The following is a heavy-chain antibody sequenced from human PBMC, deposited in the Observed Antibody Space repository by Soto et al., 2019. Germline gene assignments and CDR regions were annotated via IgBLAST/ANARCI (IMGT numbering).Heavy chain of an antibody. CDR2: IWYDGSNK. Sequence: QVQLVESGGGVVQPGRSLRLSCAASGFTFSSYGMHWVRQAPGKGLEWVAVIWYDGSNKYYADSVKGRFTISRDNSKNXXYLQMNSLRAEDTAVYYCARGRTGFFIAVAGTLDYWGQGTLVTVSS. J-gene: IGHJ4*02. V-gene: IGHV3-33*01. CDR3: ARGRTGFFIAVAGTLDY. D-gene: IGHD6-19*01. CDR1: GFTFSSYG.